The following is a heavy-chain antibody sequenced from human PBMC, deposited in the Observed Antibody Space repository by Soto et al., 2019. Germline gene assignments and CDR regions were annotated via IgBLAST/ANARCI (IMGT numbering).Heavy chain of an antibody. CDR2: ITYSSTTI. V-gene: IGHV3-48*02. CDR1: GFTFSNYN. Sequence: GGSLILSCAASGFTFSNYNMNWVRPTPGKGLEWVSYITYSSTTISYADSVNGRFTISRDNAKNSLYLQMNSLRDEDTAVYYCARAGLAPFDYWGQGTLVNVSS. J-gene: IGHJ4*02. CDR3: ARAGLAPFDY. D-gene: IGHD6-19*01.